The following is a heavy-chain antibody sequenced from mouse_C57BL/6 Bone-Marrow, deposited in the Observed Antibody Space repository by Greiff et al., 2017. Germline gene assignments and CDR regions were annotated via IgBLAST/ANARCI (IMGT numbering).Heavy chain of an antibody. V-gene: IGHV5-12*01. CDR3: AGKGFYDGYSYWYVDG. D-gene: IGHD2-3*01. CDR2: ISHGGGST. Sequence: DVMLVESGGGLVQPGGSLKLSCAASGFTFSDYYMYWVRQTPEQRLEWVAYISHGGGSTYYPDTVKGRFTISRDNAKNTLYLQISRLKSEDSAVYYCAGKGFYDGYSYWYVDGRGTGATVTVAS. J-gene: IGHJ1*03. CDR1: GFTFSDYY.